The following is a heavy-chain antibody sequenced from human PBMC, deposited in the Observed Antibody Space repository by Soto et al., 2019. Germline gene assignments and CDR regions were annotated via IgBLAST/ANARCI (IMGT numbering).Heavy chain of an antibody. Sequence: SETLSLTCAVYGGSFSGYYWSWIRQPPGKGLEWIGEINHSGSTNYNPSLKSRVTISVDTSKNQFSLKLSSVTAADTAVYYCARGRRARSAAGNFDYWGQGTLVTVSS. CDR1: GGSFSGYY. D-gene: IGHD6-13*01. J-gene: IGHJ4*02. CDR2: INHSGST. CDR3: ARGRRARSAAGNFDY. V-gene: IGHV4-34*01.